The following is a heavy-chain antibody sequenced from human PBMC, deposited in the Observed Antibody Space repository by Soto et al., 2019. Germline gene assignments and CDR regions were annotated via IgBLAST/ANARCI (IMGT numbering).Heavy chain of an antibody. V-gene: IGHV1-8*01. CDR3: ARESSSGLVY. CDR2: MNPNSGNT. CDR1: GYTFTSYD. J-gene: IGHJ4*02. D-gene: IGHD5-18*01. Sequence: QVQLVQSGAEVKKPGASVKVSCKASGYTFTSYDINWVRQATGQGLEWMGWMNPNSGNTAYAQKFQGRVTMTRNTSISTAYLELSSLRSAAAAVYYCARESSSGLVYWGQGTLVTVSS.